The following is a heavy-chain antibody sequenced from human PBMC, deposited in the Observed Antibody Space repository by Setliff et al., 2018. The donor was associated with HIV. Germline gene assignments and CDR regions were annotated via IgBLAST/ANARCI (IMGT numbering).Heavy chain of an antibody. CDR3: ARRVGVRPPFYYYYMGV. J-gene: IGHJ6*03. V-gene: IGHV3-21*04. CDR1: GFTFSSYS. Sequence: GGSLRLSCAASGFTFSSYSMNWVRQAPGKGLEWVSSISSSSSYIYYADSVKGRFTISRDDAKNSLFLQMNSLRAEDTAAYYCARRVGVRPPFYYYYMGVWGKGTTVTVSS. D-gene: IGHD1-26*01. CDR2: ISSSSSYI.